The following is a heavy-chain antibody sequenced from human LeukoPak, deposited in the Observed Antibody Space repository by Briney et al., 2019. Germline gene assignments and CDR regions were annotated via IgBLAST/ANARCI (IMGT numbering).Heavy chain of an antibody. D-gene: IGHD3-16*01. J-gene: IGHJ4*02. V-gene: IGHV3-23*01. CDR3: AKDYALKSYYFDY. CDR2: VTSNGGST. Sequence: GGSLRLSCAASGFTFSNYDMSWVRQAPGKGLEWVSSVTSNGGSTYYADSVKGRFTISRDNSKNTLYLQINSLRPEDTAEYYCAKDYALKSYYFDYWGQGTLVTVSS. CDR1: GFTFSNYD.